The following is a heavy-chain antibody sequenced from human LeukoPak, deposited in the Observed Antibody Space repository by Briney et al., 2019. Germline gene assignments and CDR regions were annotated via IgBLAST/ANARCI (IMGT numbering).Heavy chain of an antibody. V-gene: IGHV4-34*01. CDR1: GESFSGYY. Sequence: SETLSLTCAVYGESFSGYYWSWIRQPPGKGLEWIGEINHSGSTNYNPSLKSRVTISVDTSKNQFSLKLSSVTAADTAVYYCARRRFLEWFYYYYGMDVWGQGTTVTVSS. J-gene: IGHJ6*02. D-gene: IGHD3-3*01. CDR2: INHSGST. CDR3: ARRRFLEWFYYYYGMDV.